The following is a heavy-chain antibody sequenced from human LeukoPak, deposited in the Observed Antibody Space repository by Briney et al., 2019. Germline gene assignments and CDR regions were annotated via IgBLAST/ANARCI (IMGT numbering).Heavy chain of an antibody. V-gene: IGHV3-48*04. J-gene: IGHJ3*02. Sequence: GGSLRLSCAASGFTFSSYSMNWVRQAPGKGLEWVSYISSSSSTIYYADSVKGRFTISRDNAKNSLYLQMNSLRAEDTAVYYCARGCSGGSCYSKAFDIWGQGTMVTVSS. CDR1: GFTFSSYS. D-gene: IGHD2-15*01. CDR3: ARGCSGGSCYSKAFDI. CDR2: ISSSSSTI.